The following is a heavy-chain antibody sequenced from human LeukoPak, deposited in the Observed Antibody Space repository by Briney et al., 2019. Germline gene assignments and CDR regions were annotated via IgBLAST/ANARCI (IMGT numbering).Heavy chain of an antibody. CDR3: ARQSIAVAGATFDY. CDR1: GFSFNVYS. V-gene: IGHV3-48*04. J-gene: IGHJ4*02. CDR2: ITSSGRTI. D-gene: IGHD6-19*01. Sequence: GGSLRLSCGASGFSFNVYSMSWVRQAPGKGLEWIAYITSSGRTIHYADSVKGRFTISRDNAKNSLYLQMNSLRAEDTAVYYCARQSIAVAGATFDYWGQGALVTVSS.